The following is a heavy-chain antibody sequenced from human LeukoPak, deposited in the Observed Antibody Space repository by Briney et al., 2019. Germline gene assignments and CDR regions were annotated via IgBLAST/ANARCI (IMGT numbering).Heavy chain of an antibody. D-gene: IGHD5/OR15-5a*01. CDR3: AKDWSKGGLHFDY. CDR2: IRYDGSNK. J-gene: IGHJ4*02. V-gene: IGHV3-30*02. CDR1: GFIFSNYG. Sequence: GGSLRLSCAASGFIFSNYGIHWVRQAPGKGLEWVAFIRYDGSNKYYADSVKGRFTISRDNSKNTLYLQMNSLRAEDTAVYYCAKDWSKGGLHFDYWGQGTLVTVSS.